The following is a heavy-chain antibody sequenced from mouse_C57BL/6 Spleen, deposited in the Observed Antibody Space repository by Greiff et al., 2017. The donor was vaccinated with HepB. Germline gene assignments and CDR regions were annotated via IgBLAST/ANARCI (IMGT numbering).Heavy chain of an antibody. CDR2: IDPSDSYT. CDR3: ARSPGITTVVEGAMDY. CDR1: GYTFTSYW. Sequence: QVQLQQPGAELVKPGASVKLSCKASGYTFTSYWMQWVKQRPGQGLEWIGEIDPSDSYTNYNQKFKGKATLTVDTSSSTAYMQLSSLTSEDSAVYYGARSPGITTVVEGAMDYWGQGTSVTVSS. V-gene: IGHV1-50*01. J-gene: IGHJ4*01. D-gene: IGHD1-1*01.